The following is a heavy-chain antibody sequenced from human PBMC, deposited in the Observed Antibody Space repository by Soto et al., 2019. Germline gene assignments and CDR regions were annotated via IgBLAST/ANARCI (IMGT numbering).Heavy chain of an antibody. CDR3: AGKVVTADDAFDI. Sequence: SETLSLTCTVSGGSISSYYWSWIRQPPGKGLEWIGYIYYSGSTNYNPSLKSRVTISVDTSKNQFSLKLSSVTAADTAVYYSAGKVVTADDAFDIWGQGTMVT. CDR2: IYYSGST. V-gene: IGHV4-59*01. CDR1: GGSISSYY. D-gene: IGHD2-21*02. J-gene: IGHJ3*02.